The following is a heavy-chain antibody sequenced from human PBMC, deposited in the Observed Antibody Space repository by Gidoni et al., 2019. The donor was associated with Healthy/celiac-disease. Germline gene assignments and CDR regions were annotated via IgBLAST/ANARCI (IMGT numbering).Heavy chain of an antibody. CDR1: GGPLSSYA. D-gene: IGHD2-15*01. CDR2: IIPIFGTA. CDR3: ARGGRAQDIVVVVAAFDAFDI. Sequence: QVQLVPSGADVKKPGSSVKVSCTVSGGPLSSYAISWGRQAPGQGLEWMGGIIPIFGTANYAQKFKGRVTITADESTSTAYMELSSLRSEDTAVYYCARGGRAQDIVVVVAAFDAFDIWGQGTMVTVSS. V-gene: IGHV1-69*01. J-gene: IGHJ3*02.